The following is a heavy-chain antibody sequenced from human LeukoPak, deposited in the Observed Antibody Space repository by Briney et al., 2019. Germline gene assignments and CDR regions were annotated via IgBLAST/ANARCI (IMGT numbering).Heavy chain of an antibody. CDR1: GGTFSSYA. J-gene: IGHJ5*02. CDR3: ARVVGSPGLQLTEP. V-gene: IGHV1-69*13. CDR2: IIPIFGTA. Sequence: GASVKVSCKASGGTFSSYAISWVRQAPGQGLEWMGGIIPIFGTANYAQKFQGRVTITADESTSTAYMELRSLRSDDTAVYYCARVVGSPGLQLTEPWGQGTLVTVSS. D-gene: IGHD4-11*01.